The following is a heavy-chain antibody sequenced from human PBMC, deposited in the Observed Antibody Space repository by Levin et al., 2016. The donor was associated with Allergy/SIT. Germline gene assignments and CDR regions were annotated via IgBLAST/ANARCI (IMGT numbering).Heavy chain of an antibody. J-gene: IGHJ4*02. D-gene: IGHD3-3*01. V-gene: IGHV3-23*01. Sequence: VRQAPGKGLEWVSAISYSGGSTYYADSVKGRFTISRDNSKNTLFLQMNSLRAEDTAAYYCAKGSAGSRPYYFDCWGQGALVTVSS. CDR2: ISYSGGST. CDR3: AKGSAGSRPYYFDC.